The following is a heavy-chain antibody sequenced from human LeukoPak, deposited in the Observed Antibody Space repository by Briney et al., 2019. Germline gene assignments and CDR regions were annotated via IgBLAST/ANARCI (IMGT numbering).Heavy chain of an antibody. CDR1: GFTFSSYA. CDR3: AGVDIVATQAFDY. V-gene: IGHV3-23*01. Sequence: PGGSLRLSCAASGFTFSSYAMSWVRQAPGKGLEWVSAISGSGGSTYYADSVKGRFTISRDNSKNTLYLQMNSLRAEDTAVYYCAGVDIVATQAFDYWGQGTLVTVSP. CDR2: ISGSGGST. D-gene: IGHD5-12*01. J-gene: IGHJ4*02.